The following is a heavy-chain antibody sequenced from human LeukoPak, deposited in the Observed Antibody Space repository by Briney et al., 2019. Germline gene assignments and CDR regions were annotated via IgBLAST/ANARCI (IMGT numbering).Heavy chain of an antibody. D-gene: IGHD2-21*02. CDR2: IWYDGSNK. CDR1: GFTFSSYG. Sequence: GGSLRLSCAASGFTFSSYGMHWVRQAPGKGLEWVAVIWYDGSNKYYADSVKGRFTISRDNSKNTLYLQMNSLKAEDTAVYYCARDSNCGGDCYIGNYFDYWGQGTLVTVSS. J-gene: IGHJ4*02. CDR3: ARDSNCGGDCYIGNYFDY. V-gene: IGHV3-33*01.